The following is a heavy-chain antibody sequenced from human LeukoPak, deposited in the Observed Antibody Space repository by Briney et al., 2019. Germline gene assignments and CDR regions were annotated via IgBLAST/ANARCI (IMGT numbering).Heavy chain of an antibody. V-gene: IGHV3-74*01. CDR3: ARGRPHGNDY. CDR1: ELTFSSYW. D-gene: IGHD4-23*01. Sequence: AGGFLRLSCAAAELTFSSYWVNWVRQAPGKGLVWVSRIASDGSSTTYADSVKGRFSISRDNAKNTLYLQMNSLRVEDTAVYYCARGRPHGNDYWGQGTLVTVSS. CDR2: IASDGSST. J-gene: IGHJ4*02.